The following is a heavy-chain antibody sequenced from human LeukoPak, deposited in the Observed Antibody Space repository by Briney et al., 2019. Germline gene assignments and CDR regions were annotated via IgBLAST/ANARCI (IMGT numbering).Heavy chain of an antibody. V-gene: IGHV3-48*04. CDR1: GFTLSSYS. D-gene: IGHD3-16*01. CDR3: ANIPNSFGPDY. CDR2: IDSSSRTI. J-gene: IGHJ4*02. Sequence: GGSLRLSCAASGFTLSSYSMNWVRQAPGKGLEWISFIDSSSRTIFYAESVKGRFTISRDNAKNSLFLQMNSLRAEDTAVYYCANIPNSFGPDYWGQGSLVTVSS.